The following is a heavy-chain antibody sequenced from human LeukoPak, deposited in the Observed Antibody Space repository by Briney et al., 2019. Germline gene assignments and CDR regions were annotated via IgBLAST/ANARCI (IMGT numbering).Heavy chain of an antibody. J-gene: IGHJ4*02. Sequence: PGGSLRLSCSASGFTVRSNYESWVRQVPGKGLEWVGVFYSDGNTYYADYVKNRFTISRDNSKNTLYLQMNSVRAEDTAVYYCARDRHCGGDCSFDYWGQGTLVTVSS. CDR1: GFTVRSNY. V-gene: IGHV3-66*01. CDR3: ARDRHCGGDCSFDY. D-gene: IGHD2-21*02. CDR2: FYSDGNT.